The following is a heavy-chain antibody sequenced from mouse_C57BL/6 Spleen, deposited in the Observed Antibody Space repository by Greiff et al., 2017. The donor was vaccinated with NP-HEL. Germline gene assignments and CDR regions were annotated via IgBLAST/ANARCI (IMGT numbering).Heavy chain of an antibody. CDR3: ARRDDYYGSSLAY. CDR1: GFSLSTSGMG. J-gene: IGHJ3*01. V-gene: IGHV8-12*01. D-gene: IGHD1-1*01. Sequence: QVTLKESGPGILQSSQTLSLTCSFSGFSLSTSGMGVSWIRQPSGKGLEWLAHIYWDDDKRYNPSLKSRLTISKDTSRNQVFLKITSVDTADTATYYCARRDDYYGSSLAYWGQGTLVTVSA. CDR2: IYWDDDK.